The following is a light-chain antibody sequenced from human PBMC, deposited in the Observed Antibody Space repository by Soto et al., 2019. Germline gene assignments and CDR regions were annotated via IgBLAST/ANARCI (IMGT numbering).Light chain of an antibody. CDR2: AAS. Sequence: DIEMTQSPSSLSVSVGDRVTMTCRASETISTGFNWCQVKPGKAPKLLIYAASTLHDGVPSRFSGSGSGTDFALTISSLHPEDSATYYCHQLDSMPLTFGQGARLEIK. CDR1: ETISTG. V-gene: IGKV1-39*01. J-gene: IGKJ5*01. CDR3: HQLDSMPLT.